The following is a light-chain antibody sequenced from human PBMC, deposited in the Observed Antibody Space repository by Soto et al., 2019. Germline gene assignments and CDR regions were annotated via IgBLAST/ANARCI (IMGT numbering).Light chain of an antibody. CDR3: QQYGTSPYT. CDR2: GAS. V-gene: IGKV3-20*01. CDR1: QIVRSNY. Sequence: ENVLTQSPGTMSLSPGEGATLSCRGSQIVRSNYLVWYQFKPGQAPRLLIYGASRRATGIPERYSGSGSGADFTLTISRLEPEDSAVYFCQQYGTSPYTFGQGTKLEIK. J-gene: IGKJ2*01.